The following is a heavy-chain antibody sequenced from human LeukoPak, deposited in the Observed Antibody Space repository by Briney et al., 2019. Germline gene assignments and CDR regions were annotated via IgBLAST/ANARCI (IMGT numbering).Heavy chain of an antibody. CDR1: GYSFTNYW. V-gene: IGHV5-51*01. CDR3: AASTYGSGSYVAFDS. D-gene: IGHD3-10*01. CDR2: IYPGDSDT. Sequence: GESLKISCKGSGYSFTNYWSGWVRQMPGKGLEWMGIIYPGDSDTRYSPSFQGQVTISADKSTSTARVQWSSLKASGSAMYYCAASTYGSGSYVAFDSWGQGTLVTVSS. J-gene: IGHJ4*02.